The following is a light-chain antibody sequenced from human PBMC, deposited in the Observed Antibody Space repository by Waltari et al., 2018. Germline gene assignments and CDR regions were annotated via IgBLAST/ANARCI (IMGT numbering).Light chain of an antibody. Sequence: DMQLTQSPSFLSAAVGDRVTITCRASQGITTSLAWYQQKTGKAPKLLIYDASTLQGGVPSRFSGSGSGTEFTLTISSLQPEDFATYYCQQLNNYPFTFGPGTKVHIK. V-gene: IGKV1-9*01. CDR1: QGITTS. CDR2: DAS. CDR3: QQLNNYPFT. J-gene: IGKJ3*01.